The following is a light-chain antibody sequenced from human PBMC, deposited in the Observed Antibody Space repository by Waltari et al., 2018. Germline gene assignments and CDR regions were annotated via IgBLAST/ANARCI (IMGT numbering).Light chain of an antibody. CDR1: QSVSRS. J-gene: IGKJ1*01. Sequence: MGLTQSPGTLSLSPGERATLSCRASQSVSRSLAWYQQKPGQAPRLLIYGASSRATGVPDRFSGSGSGTDFSLTISRLEPEDFAVYYCQHYVRLPVSFGQGTKVEIK. V-gene: IGKV3-20*01. CDR3: QHYVRLPVS. CDR2: GAS.